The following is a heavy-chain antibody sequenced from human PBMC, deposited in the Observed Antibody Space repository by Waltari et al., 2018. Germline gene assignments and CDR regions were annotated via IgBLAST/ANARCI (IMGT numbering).Heavy chain of an antibody. J-gene: IGHJ6*03. CDR2: INTGGST. CDR3: ARGITVIVADYYFYYMDV. D-gene: IGHD3-22*01. CDR1: GGSVSSDS. Sequence: QVQLQESGQGLVKPSETLSLTCRVSGGSVSSDSWRCIRQSAGKGLEWIGRINTGGSTNYNPSLKSRVTMSVATSKNQFSLKLTAVTAADTAVYYCARGITVIVADYYFYYMDVWGKGTTVTISS. V-gene: IGHV4-4*07.